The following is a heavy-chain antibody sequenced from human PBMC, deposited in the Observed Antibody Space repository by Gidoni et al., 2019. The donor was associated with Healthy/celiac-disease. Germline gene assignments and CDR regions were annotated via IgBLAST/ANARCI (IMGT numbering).Heavy chain of an antibody. V-gene: IGHV3-30-3*01. D-gene: IGHD3-22*01. CDR1: GFTFSSYA. CDR3: ARDPYSHFHSSGYYGWFDP. CDR2: ISYDGSNK. J-gene: IGHJ5*02. Sequence: QVQLVESGGGVVQPGRSLRLSCAASGFTFSSYAMNWVRQAPGKGLEWVAVISYDGSNKYYADSVKGRFTISRVNSKNTLYLQMNSLRAEDTAVYYCARDPYSHFHSSGYYGWFDPWGQGTLVTVSS.